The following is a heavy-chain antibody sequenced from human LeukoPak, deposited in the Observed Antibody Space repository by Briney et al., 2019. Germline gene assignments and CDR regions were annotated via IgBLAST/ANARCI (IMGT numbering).Heavy chain of an antibody. V-gene: IGHV3-30*02. CDR2: IRYDGSNK. J-gene: IGHJ3*02. CDR3: AKLDYEVCDYAGQQTFDI. D-gene: IGHD4/OR15-4a*01. CDR1: GFTFSSYG. Sequence: PGGSLRLSCAASGFTFSSYGMRSVRQAPGKGLEWVAFIRYDGSNKYYADSVKGRFTISRDNSKNTLYLQMNSLRAEDTAVYYCAKLDYEVCDYAGQQTFDIGGQGTMVTVSS.